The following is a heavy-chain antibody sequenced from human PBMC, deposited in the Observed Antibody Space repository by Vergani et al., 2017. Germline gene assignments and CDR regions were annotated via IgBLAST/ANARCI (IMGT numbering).Heavy chain of an antibody. CDR1: GGSFSGYY. J-gene: IGHJ4*02. CDR3: ARGERWLQVLDY. V-gene: IGHV4-34*01. Sequence: QVQLQQWGAGLLKPSETLSLTCAVYGGSFSGYYWSWIRQPPGKGLEWIGEINHSGSTNYNPSLKSRVTISVDTSKNQFSLKLSSVTAADTAVYYCARGERWLQVLDYWGQGTLVTVSS. CDR2: INHSGST. D-gene: IGHD5-24*01.